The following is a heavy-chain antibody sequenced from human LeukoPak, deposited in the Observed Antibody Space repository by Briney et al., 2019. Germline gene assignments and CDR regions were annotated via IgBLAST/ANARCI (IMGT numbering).Heavy chain of an antibody. J-gene: IGHJ4*02. CDR3: ARDRSTSGYDTTFDY. Sequence: ASVKVSCKASGGTFSSYAISWVRQAPGQGLEWMGGIIPIFGTANYAQKFQGRVTITTDESTSTAYMELSSLRSEDTAVYYCARDRSTSGYDTTFDYWGQGTLVTVSS. V-gene: IGHV1-69*05. CDR2: IIPIFGTA. CDR1: GGTFSSYA. D-gene: IGHD5-12*01.